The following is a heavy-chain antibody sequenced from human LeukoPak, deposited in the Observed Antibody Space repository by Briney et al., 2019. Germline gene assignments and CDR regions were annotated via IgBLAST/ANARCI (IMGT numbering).Heavy chain of an antibody. CDR3: ARGFGRIGPAGYRASRTNWFDP. CDR2: INHSGST. CDR1: GGSFSGYY. D-gene: IGHD2-2*01. Sequence: SETLSLTCAVYGGSFSGYYWSWIRQPPGKGLEWIGEINHSGSTNYNPSLKSRVTISVDTSKNQFSLKLSSVTAADTAVYYCARGFGRIGPAGYRASRTNWFDPWGQGTLVTVSS. J-gene: IGHJ5*02. V-gene: IGHV4-34*01.